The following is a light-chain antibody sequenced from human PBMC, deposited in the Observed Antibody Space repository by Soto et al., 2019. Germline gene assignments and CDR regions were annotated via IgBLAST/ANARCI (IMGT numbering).Light chain of an antibody. CDR2: KAA. Sequence: DIQMTQSPSTLSASVGARVTVTCRASQNIGSWVAWYQQKPGKAPNLLIYKAATLENGVPSRFSGTGSGTEFTSSIGSLHPDDFVIYNCQEYGEYYARTFGDGTKVEVK. V-gene: IGKV1-5*03. CDR1: QNIGSW. J-gene: IGKJ1*01. CDR3: QEYGEYYART.